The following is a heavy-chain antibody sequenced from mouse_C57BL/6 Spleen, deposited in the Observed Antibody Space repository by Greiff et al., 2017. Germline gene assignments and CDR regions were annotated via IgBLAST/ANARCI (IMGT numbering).Heavy chain of an antibody. J-gene: IGHJ1*03. Sequence: EVKLVESEGGLVQPGSSMKLSCTASGFTFSDYYMAWVRQVPEKGLEWVANINYDGSSTYYLDSLKSRFIISIDNAKNILYLQMSSLKSEDTATYYCARRYYYGSSYGWYFDGWGTGTTVTVSS. D-gene: IGHD1-1*01. CDR3: ARRYYYGSSYGWYFDG. V-gene: IGHV5-16*01. CDR2: INYDGSST. CDR1: GFTFSDYY.